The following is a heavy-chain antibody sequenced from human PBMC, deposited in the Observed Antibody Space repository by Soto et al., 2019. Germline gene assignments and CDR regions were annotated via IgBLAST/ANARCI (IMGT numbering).Heavy chain of an antibody. Sequence: SETLSLTCIVSGGFISNYYRSWIRQPPGTGLEWIGYIYYNGSTNYSPSLKSRVSISVDTSKNQFSLKLHSVTAADTAVYYCARDRRGYYGLDVWGQGTTVTVPS. D-gene: IGHD3-10*01. CDR1: GGFISNYY. J-gene: IGHJ6*02. V-gene: IGHV4-59*01. CDR2: IYYNGST. CDR3: ARDRRGYYGLDV.